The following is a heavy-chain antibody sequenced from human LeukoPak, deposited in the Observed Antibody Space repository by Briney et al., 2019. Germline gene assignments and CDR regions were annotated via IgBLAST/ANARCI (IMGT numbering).Heavy chain of an antibody. CDR2: LNWNGSAT. V-gene: IGHV3-20*04. CDR1: GFTFNDYC. J-gene: IGHJ5*02. Sequence: GGSLRLSCAASGFTFNDYCMSWVRHAPGKGLEWVSGLNWNGSATTYADSVKGRFTISRDNTENSLYLQINSLRAADTAFYYYASVAVGGNWFDTWGQGTLVTVSS. CDR3: ASVAVGGNWFDT. D-gene: IGHD6-19*01.